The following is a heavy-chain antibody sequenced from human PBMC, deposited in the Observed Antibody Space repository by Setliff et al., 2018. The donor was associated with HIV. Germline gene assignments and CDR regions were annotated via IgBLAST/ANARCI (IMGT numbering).Heavy chain of an antibody. CDR1: GFTFEDYG. CDR2: INWNGGST. Sequence: GGSLRLSCAVSGFTFEDYGMSWVRQAPGKGMEWVSGINWNGGSTGYVDSVKGRFTISRDNAKNSLYLQMNSLRAEDMALYYCVRDKWLVPDTFDIWGQGTMVTVSS. D-gene: IGHD6-19*01. CDR3: VRDKWLVPDTFDI. V-gene: IGHV3-20*04. J-gene: IGHJ3*02.